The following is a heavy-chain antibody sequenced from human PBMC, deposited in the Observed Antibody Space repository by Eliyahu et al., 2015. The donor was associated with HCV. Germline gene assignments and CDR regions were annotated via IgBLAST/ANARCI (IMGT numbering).Heavy chain of an antibody. CDR3: ARDSASGRSYVNWFDP. CDR1: GFXFXXXS. CDR2: ISSSSSYI. D-gene: IGHD1-26*01. Sequence: EVQLVESGGGLVKPGGSLRLSCXASGFXFXXXSMNWVRQAPGKGLEWVSSISSSSSYIYYADSVKGRFTISRDNAKNSLYLQMNSLRAEDTAVYYCARDSASGRSYVNWFDPWGQGTLVTVSS. V-gene: IGHV3-21*01. J-gene: IGHJ5*02.